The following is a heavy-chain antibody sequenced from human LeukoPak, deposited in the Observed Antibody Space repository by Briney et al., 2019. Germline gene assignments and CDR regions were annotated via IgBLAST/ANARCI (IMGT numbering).Heavy chain of an antibody. V-gene: IGHV3-23*01. D-gene: IGHD3-16*01. J-gene: IGHJ4*02. CDR1: GFTFSSYG. CDR3: AKALGGYHFDY. CDR2: ISGSGGNT. Sequence: SGGSLRLSCAASGFTFSSYGMSWVRQAPGKGLEWVSSISGSGGNTYYADSVKGRFTISRDNSKNTLFLHMNSLRAEDTAVYYCAKALGGYHFDYWGQGTLVTISS.